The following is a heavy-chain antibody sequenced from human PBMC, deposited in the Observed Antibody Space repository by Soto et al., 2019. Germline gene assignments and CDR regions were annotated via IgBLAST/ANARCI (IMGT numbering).Heavy chain of an antibody. CDR1: GGTFSSYS. D-gene: IGHD3-10*01. V-gene: IGHV1-69*08. CDR3: ARDKGMAYYYGMDV. CDR2: IIPILGIA. Sequence: QVQLVQSGAEVKKPGSSVKVSCKASGGTFSSYSISWLRQAPGQGLEWMGRIIPILGIANYAQKFQGRVTITADKSTSTAYMVLSSLRSEDTAVYYCARDKGMAYYYGMDVWGQGTTVTVSS. J-gene: IGHJ6*02.